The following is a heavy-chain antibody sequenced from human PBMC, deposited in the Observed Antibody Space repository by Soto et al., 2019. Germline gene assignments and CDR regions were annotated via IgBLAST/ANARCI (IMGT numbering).Heavy chain of an antibody. CDR2: IIPIFGTA. Sequence: QVQLVQSGAEVKKPGSSVKVPCKASGGTFSSYAISWVRQAPGQGLEWMGGIIPIFGTANYAQKFQGRVTITADESTSTAYMELSSLRSEDTAVYYCARELQSGNYYDSSGYNDYWGQGTLVTVSS. J-gene: IGHJ4*02. CDR3: ARELQSGNYYDSSGYNDY. V-gene: IGHV1-69*01. CDR1: GGTFSSYA. D-gene: IGHD3-22*01.